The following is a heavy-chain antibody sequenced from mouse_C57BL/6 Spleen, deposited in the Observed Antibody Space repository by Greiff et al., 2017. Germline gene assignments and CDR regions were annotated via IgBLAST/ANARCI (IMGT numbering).Heavy chain of an antibody. CDR3: ARYDGYHMDY. CDR1: GYTFTGYW. Sequence: VQLQQSGAELMKPGASVKLSCKATGYTFTGYWIEWVKQRPGHGLEWIGEIFPGIGSTNYNEKFKGKATFTADTSSNPAYMQLRSLTTEDSAIYYFARYDGYHMDYWGQGTSVTVSS. V-gene: IGHV1-9*01. J-gene: IGHJ4*01. CDR2: IFPGIGST. D-gene: IGHD2-3*01.